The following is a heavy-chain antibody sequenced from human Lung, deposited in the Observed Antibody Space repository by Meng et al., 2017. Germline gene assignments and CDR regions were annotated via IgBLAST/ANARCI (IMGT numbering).Heavy chain of an antibody. Sequence: QVQRKEVGGGLLKPSETLSLTCVVSGGSFSDYYRSWISQPPGKGLEWIGEINHSGRTNYHPSLESRATISVDTSQNNLSLKLSSVTAADSAVYYCARGPTTMAHDFDYWGQGTMVTVSS. CDR3: ARGPTTMAHDFDY. V-gene: IGHV4-34*01. CDR1: GGSFSDYY. D-gene: IGHD4-11*01. J-gene: IGHJ4*02. CDR2: INHSGRT.